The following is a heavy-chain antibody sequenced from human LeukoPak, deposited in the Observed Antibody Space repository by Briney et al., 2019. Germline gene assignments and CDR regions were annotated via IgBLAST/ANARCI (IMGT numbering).Heavy chain of an antibody. CDR2: ISSNGGST. J-gene: IGHJ4*02. CDR1: GFTFSSYA. Sequence: GGSLRLSCAASGFTFSSYAMHWVRQAPGKGLEYVSAISSNGGSTYYANSVKGRFTISRDNSKNTLYLQMGSLRAEDMAVYYCARAVHNWSPGPFDYWGQGTLVTVSS. CDR3: ARAVHNWSPGPFDY. V-gene: IGHV3-64*01. D-gene: IGHD1-20*01.